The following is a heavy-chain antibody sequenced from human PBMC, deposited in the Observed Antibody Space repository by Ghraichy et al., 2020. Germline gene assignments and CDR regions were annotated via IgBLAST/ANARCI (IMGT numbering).Heavy chain of an antibody. Sequence: SETLSLTCTVSGGSISSSSYYWGWIRQPPGKGLEWIGSMYYSGSTYYNPSLKSRVTISVDTSKKQFSLKLSSVTAADTAVYYCARQRGLWFGELAMDVWGQGTTVTVSS. CDR2: MYYSGST. D-gene: IGHD3-10*01. J-gene: IGHJ6*02. V-gene: IGHV4-39*01. CDR1: GGSISSSSYY. CDR3: ARQRGLWFGELAMDV.